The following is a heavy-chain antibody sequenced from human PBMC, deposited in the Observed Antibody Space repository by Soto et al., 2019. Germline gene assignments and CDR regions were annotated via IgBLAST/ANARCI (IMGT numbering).Heavy chain of an antibody. Sequence: ASGKVSFKASGGTFSCSATSWVRQAPGQGLEWMGGIIPIFGTANYAQKFQGRVTITADESASTAYMELSSLRFEDTAVYYCSRDPLDYWGQGTLVTVSS. CDR1: GGTFSCSA. V-gene: IGHV1-69*13. CDR2: IIPIFGTA. J-gene: IGHJ4*02. CDR3: SRDPLDY.